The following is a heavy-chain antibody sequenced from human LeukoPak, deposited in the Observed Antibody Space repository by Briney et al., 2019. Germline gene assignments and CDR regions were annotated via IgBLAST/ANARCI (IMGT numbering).Heavy chain of an antibody. CDR1: GGSISSISSNNYH. D-gene: IGHD4-17*01. V-gene: IGHV4-39*02. Sequence: SETLSLTCIVSGGSISSISSNNYHWGWIREPEGEGLGCIGSIYYNGSTYHNPSLKSRVTIYVDTSKNQFSLKLSSVSAAGTAVYYCVRDFGDYRSADWGQGTLVTVSS. J-gene: IGHJ4*02. CDR2: IYYNGST. CDR3: VRDFGDYRSAD.